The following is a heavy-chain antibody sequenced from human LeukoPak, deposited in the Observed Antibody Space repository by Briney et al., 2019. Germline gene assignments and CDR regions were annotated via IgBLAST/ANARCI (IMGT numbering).Heavy chain of an antibody. CDR2: ISAYNGNT. CDR1: CYTFTSYG. CDR3: ARDKDIFGGMIVEREAPNWFDP. V-gene: IGHV1-18*01. J-gene: IGHJ5*02. D-gene: IGHD3-16*02. Sequence: ASVKVSCKASCYTFTSYGISWVRQAPGQGLEWMGWISAYNGNTNYAQKLQGRVTITADKSTSTAYMELSSLRSEDTAMYYCARDKDIFGGMIVEREAPNWFDPWGQGTLVTVSS.